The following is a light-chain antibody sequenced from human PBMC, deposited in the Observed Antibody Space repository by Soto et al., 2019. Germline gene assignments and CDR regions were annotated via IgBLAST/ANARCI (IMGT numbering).Light chain of an antibody. CDR1: QSVSSSH. CDR3: QQYGSSPRT. J-gene: IGKJ1*01. V-gene: IGKV3-20*01. Sequence: EIVFTQSPGTVSLSPEERATLSCRASQSVSSSHLAWYQQKPGQAPRLLISGASSRATGIPDRFTGSGSGTDFTLTISRLEPEDFAVYYCQQYGSSPRTFGQGTKVDI. CDR2: GAS.